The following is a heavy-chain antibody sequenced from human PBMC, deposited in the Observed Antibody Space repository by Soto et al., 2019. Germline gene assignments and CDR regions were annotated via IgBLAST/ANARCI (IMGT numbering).Heavy chain of an antibody. V-gene: IGHV4-39*01. CDR3: GQYSSSSLGFDY. CDR1: GGSISSSTYY. CDR2: IYYSGST. J-gene: IGHJ4*02. Sequence: PSETLSLTCTVSGGSISSSTYYWGWIRQPPGKGLEWIGSIYYSGSTYYNPSLKSRVTISVDTSKNQFSLKLSSLTAADAAVYYCGQYSSSSLGFDYWGQGNLVTVSS. D-gene: IGHD6-6*01.